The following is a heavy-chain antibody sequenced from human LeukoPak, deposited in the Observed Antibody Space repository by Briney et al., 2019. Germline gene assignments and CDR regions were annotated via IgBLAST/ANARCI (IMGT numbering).Heavy chain of an antibody. CDR3: AKSSGYYQGWFDP. D-gene: IGHD3-22*01. J-gene: IGHJ5*02. V-gene: IGHV5-51*01. CDR1: GYRFTSYW. Sequence: GESLQISCQGSGYRFTSYWIGWVRQMPGKGLEWMGIIYPGDSDTRYSPSFQGQVTISADKSISTAYLQWSSLKASDTAMYYCAKSSGYYQGWFDPWGQGTLVTVSS. CDR2: IYPGDSDT.